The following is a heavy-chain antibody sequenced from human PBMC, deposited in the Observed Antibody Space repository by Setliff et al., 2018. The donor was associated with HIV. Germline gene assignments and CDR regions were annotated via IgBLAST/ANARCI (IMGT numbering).Heavy chain of an antibody. V-gene: IGHV4-61*09. J-gene: IGHJ5*01. CDR2: IYGSGGA. CDR1: GDSISSGSYY. CDR3: ARPHPEGNWFDS. Sequence: KPSETLSLTCTVSGDSISSGSYYWNWIRQPAGKGLEWIGHIYGSGGANYNPSLKSRVTISVDTSKNQFSLTLRYVTAADTAVYYCARPHPEGNWFDSWGQGTLVTVPQ.